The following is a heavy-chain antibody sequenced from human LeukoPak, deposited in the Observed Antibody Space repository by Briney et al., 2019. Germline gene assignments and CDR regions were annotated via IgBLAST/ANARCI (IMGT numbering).Heavy chain of an antibody. CDR2: IYSGGST. CDR3: AKLMASRGYYFDY. Sequence: GGSLRLSCAASGFTVSSNYMSWVRQAPGKGLEWVSVIYSGGSTYYADSVKGRFTISRDNSKNTLYLQMNSLRAEDTAVYYCAKLMASRGYYFDYWGQGTLVTVSS. CDR1: GFTVSSNY. V-gene: IGHV3-53*01. J-gene: IGHJ4*02. D-gene: IGHD2-8*01.